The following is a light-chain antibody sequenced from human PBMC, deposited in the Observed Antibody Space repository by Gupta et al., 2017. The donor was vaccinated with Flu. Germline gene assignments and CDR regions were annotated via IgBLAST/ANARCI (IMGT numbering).Light chain of an antibody. CDR2: RAS. CDR1: QSVLYSSDNENY. V-gene: IGKV4-1*01. Sequence: DIVMTQSPDSLTVSLGERATINCKSSQSVLYSSDNENYLAWYQQKPGQPPKLLIFRASTRESGVPDRSSGSGSGTDFTLTISSLQAEDVAVYYCQQYYTTRTFGQGTKVEIK. CDR3: QQYYTTRT. J-gene: IGKJ1*01.